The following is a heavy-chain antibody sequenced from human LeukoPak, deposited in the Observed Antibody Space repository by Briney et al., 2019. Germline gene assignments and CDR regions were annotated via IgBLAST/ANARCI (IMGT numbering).Heavy chain of an antibody. CDR3: AKGHIVLEGPGAPEPLLPGDYFDY. D-gene: IGHD2-8*01. V-gene: IGHV3-48*03. J-gene: IGHJ4*02. CDR1: GFTFSSYE. CDR2: ISSSGSTI. Sequence: GGSLRLSCAASGFTFSSYEMNWVRQAPGKGLEWVSYISSSGSTIYYADSVKGRFTISRDNAKNSLYLQMNSLRAEDTAVYYCAKGHIVLEGPGAPEPLLPGDYFDYWGQGTLVTVSS.